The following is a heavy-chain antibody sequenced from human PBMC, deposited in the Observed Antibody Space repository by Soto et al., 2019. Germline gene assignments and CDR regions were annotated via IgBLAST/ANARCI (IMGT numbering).Heavy chain of an antibody. D-gene: IGHD3-22*01. CDR3: AKDLDLSLYYYDSSGYSPDD. V-gene: IGHV3-23*01. CDR2: ISGSGGST. Sequence: GGSLRLSCAASGFTCSSYAMSWVRQAPGMGLEWVSAISGSGGSTYYADSVKGQFTISRDNSKNTLYLQMNSLRAEDTAVYYCAKDLDLSLYYYDSSGYSPDDWGQGTLVTVSS. J-gene: IGHJ4*02. CDR1: GFTCSSYA.